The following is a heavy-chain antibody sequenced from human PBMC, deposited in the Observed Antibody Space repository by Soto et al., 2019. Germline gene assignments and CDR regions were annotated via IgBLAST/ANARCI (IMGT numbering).Heavy chain of an antibody. CDR1: GYTFTGYY. CDR3: AREPLWGYYDSSGSTKRDDVET. Sequence: GASVKFSCTSSGYTFTGYYMHWVRQAPGQGLEWMGWINPNSGGTNYAQKFQGWVTMTRDTSISTAYMELSRLRSDDTAVYYCAREPLWGYYDSSGSTKRDDVETWGQGTTVT. CDR2: INPNSGGT. J-gene: IGHJ3*01. V-gene: IGHV1-2*04. D-gene: IGHD3-22*01.